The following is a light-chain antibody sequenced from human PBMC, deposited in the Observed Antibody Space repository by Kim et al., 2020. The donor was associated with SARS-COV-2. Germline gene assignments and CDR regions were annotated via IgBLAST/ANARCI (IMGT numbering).Light chain of an antibody. CDR1: QGISSY. CDR3: QQYYSYPQT. J-gene: IGKJ1*01. CDR2: AAS. V-gene: IGKV1-8*01. Sequence: ASTGDRVTITCRASQGISSYLAWDQQNPGKAPKHLIYAASTLQSGVPSRFSGSGSGTDFTLTISCLQSEDFATYYCQQYYSYPQTFGQGTKVDIK.